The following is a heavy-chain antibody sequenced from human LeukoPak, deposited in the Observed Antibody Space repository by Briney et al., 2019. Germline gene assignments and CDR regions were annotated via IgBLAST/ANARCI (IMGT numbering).Heavy chain of an antibody. D-gene: IGHD6-13*01. J-gene: IGHJ6*03. CDR1: SGPFSGYS. Sequence: PSETLSLTCAVYSGPFSGYSWSWIRQPPGKGLEWIGSIYYSGSTYYNPSLKSRVTISVDTSKNQFSLKLSSVTATDTAVYYCARGTSSSWYFYYMDVWGKGTTVTVSS. CDR2: IYYSGST. CDR3: ARGTSSSWYFYYMDV. V-gene: IGHV4-34*01.